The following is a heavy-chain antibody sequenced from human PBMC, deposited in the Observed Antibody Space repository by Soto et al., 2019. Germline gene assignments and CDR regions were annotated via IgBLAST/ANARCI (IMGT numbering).Heavy chain of an antibody. V-gene: IGHV1-46*01. J-gene: IGHJ2*01. Sequence: QVQLVQSGAEVKKPGASVKVSCKASGYTFTSYYMHWVRQAPGQGLEWMGIINPSGSSTNYAQKFQGRVTMTRDTSTSTFHMELSSLRSEDTAVYYCARDQTHLYFDLWGRGTLVTVSS. CDR2: INPSGSST. CDR1: GYTFTSYY. CDR3: ARDQTHLYFDL.